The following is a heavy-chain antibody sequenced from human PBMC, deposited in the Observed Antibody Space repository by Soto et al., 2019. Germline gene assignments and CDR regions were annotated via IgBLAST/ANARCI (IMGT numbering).Heavy chain of an antibody. V-gene: IGHV3-23*01. CDR3: AKGSQYSSSSHFDY. Sequence: EVQLLESGGGLVQPGGSLRLSCAASGFTFSSSAMSWVRQAPGKGLEWVSAISGSGGTTYNADSVKGRFTISRDNSKNTLYLEMNSLRADDTAVYYCAKGSQYSSSSHFDYWGQGTLVTVSS. CDR2: ISGSGGTT. J-gene: IGHJ4*02. CDR1: GFTFSSSA. D-gene: IGHD6-6*01.